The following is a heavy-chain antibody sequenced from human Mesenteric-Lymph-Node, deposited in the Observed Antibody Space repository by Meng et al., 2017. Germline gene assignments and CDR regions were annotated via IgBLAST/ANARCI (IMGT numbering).Heavy chain of an antibody. V-gene: IGHV4-4*02. CDR3: ATHFGFSFDP. CDR1: VDSISGTKW. J-gene: IGHJ5*02. Sequence: QVTLQESVPGLVTPSGTLSLPCAVSVDSISGTKWWSWVRRPPGKGLDWIGQIDNRGSASYNPSLKSRVTMSVDKSKNQMSLELTSVTAADTAVYFCATHFGFSFDPWGQGTLVTVSS. D-gene: IGHD3-10*01. CDR2: IDNRGSA.